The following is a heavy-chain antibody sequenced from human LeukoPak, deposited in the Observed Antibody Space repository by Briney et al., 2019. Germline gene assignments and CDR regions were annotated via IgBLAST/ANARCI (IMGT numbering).Heavy chain of an antibody. Sequence: RGGSLTLPCAASGFTFSSYAMCWVRQAPGTGLEWVSTITGSGGSTFYADSVKGRFTISRDNSKNTLSLQMDSLRAEDTAVYYCARDPYDYDSSGLLTPYYFDYWGQETLVTVSS. V-gene: IGHV3-23*01. CDR1: GFTFSSYA. CDR2: ITGSGGST. D-gene: IGHD3-22*01. CDR3: ARDPYDYDSSGLLTPYYFDY. J-gene: IGHJ4*02.